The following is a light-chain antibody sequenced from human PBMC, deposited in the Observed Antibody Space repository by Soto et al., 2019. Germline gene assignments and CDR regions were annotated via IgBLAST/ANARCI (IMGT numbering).Light chain of an antibody. V-gene: IGLV2-8*01. CDR2: EVS. J-gene: IGLJ2*01. Sequence: QSALTQPPSASGSPGQSVTISCTGTSSDVGGYNYVSWYQQHPGKAPKFMIYEVSKRPSGVPYRFSGSKSGNTASLTVSGLQADDEADYYCSSYAGSNNPVIFGGGTKLTVL. CDR3: SSYAGSNNPVI. CDR1: SSDVGGYNY.